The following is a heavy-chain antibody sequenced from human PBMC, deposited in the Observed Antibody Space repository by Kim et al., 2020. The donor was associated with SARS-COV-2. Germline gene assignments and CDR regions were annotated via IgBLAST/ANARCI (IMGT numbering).Heavy chain of an antibody. J-gene: IGHJ4*02. CDR3: AKITKKYGDEYYFDY. CDR1: GFTFSSYA. Sequence: GGSLRLSCAASGFTFSSYAMSWVRQAPGKGLEWVSAISGSGGSTYYADSVKGRFTISRDNSKNTLYLQMNSLRAEDTAVYYCAKITKKYGDEYYFDYWGQGTMVTVSS. CDR2: ISGSGGST. V-gene: IGHV3-23*01. D-gene: IGHD4-17*01.